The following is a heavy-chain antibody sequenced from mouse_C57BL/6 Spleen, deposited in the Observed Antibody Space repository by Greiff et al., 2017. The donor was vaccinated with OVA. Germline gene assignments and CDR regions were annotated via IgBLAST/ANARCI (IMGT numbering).Heavy chain of an antibody. J-gene: IGHJ3*01. CDR3: ARFGAAQAFWFAY. D-gene: IGHD3-2*02. Sequence: VQLKESGAELVKPGASVKLSCTASGFNIKDYYMHWVKQRTEQGLEWIGRIDPEDGETKYAPQFQGKATITADTSSNTAYLQLSSLTSEDTAVYYCARFGAAQAFWFAYWGQGTLVTVSA. V-gene: IGHV14-2*01. CDR1: GFNIKDYY. CDR2: IDPEDGET.